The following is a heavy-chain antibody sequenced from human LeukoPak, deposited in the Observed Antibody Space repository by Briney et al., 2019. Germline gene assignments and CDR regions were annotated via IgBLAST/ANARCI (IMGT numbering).Heavy chain of an antibody. J-gene: IGHJ4*02. CDR3: AKDRGYCSSTSCFFDY. D-gene: IGHD2-2*01. Sequence: GGSLRLSCAASGFTFSSYAMSWVRQAPGKGLEWVSAISGSGGSTYYADSVKGRFTISRDNSKNTLYLQMNSLRAEDTAVYYCAKDRGYCSSTSCFFDYWGQGTLVTVSP. V-gene: IGHV3-23*01. CDR2: ISGSGGST. CDR1: GFTFSSYA.